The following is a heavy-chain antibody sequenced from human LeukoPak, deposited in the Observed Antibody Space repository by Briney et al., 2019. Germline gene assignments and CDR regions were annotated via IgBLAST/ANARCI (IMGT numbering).Heavy chain of an antibody. CDR1: DVSISNYY. CDR3: ARYGVVPSAHFDY. CDR2: IYSSGDT. V-gene: IGHV4-4*07. D-gene: IGHD2-2*01. Sequence: PSETLSLTCTVSDVSISNYYWSWIRQPAGKGLQWIGRIYSSGDTEYNPFLKSRVTISVDTSKNQFSLRLSSVTAADTAVYCCARYGVVPSAHFDYWGQGTLVTVSS. J-gene: IGHJ4*02.